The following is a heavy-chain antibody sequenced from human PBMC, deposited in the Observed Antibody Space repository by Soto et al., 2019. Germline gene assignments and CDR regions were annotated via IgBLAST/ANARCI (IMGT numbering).Heavy chain of an antibody. CDR2: INHSGST. D-gene: IGHD6-13*01. V-gene: IGHV4-34*01. CDR3: ARGTEQQYQLDY. J-gene: IGHJ4*02. CDR1: GGSFSGYY. Sequence: QVQLQQWGAGLLKPSETLSLTCAVYGGSFSGYYWSWIRQPPGKGLEWIGEINHSGSTNYNPSRKSRVTISVDTSKNQFSLKLSSVTAADTAVYDCARGTEQQYQLDYWGQGTLVTVSS.